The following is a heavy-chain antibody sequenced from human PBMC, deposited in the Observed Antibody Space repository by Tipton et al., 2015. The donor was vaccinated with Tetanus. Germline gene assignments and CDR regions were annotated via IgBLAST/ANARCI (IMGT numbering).Heavy chain of an antibody. CDR3: ARYHCTGTTGQHLDH. Sequence: TLSLTCSVSGGSISGYFWTWIRQPPGKGLQCIGYVFYTGSTNYNSPFESRITISVDTSKNQISLQLRSVTAADTAVYYCARYHCTGTTGQHLDHWGQGTLVTVSS. CDR1: GGSISGYF. V-gene: IGHV4-59*01. D-gene: IGHD2-8*02. J-gene: IGHJ4*01. CDR2: VFYTGST.